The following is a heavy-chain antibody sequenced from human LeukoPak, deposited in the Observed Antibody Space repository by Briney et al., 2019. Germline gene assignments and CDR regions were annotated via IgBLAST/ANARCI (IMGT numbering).Heavy chain of an antibody. CDR2: ISAYNGNT. J-gene: IGHJ4*02. CDR1: GYTFTGYY. CDR3: ARVLGVAQLWHDY. V-gene: IGHV1-18*04. D-gene: IGHD5-18*01. Sequence: GASVKVSCKASGYTFTGYYMHWVRQAPGQGLEWMGWISAYNGNTNYAQKLQGRVTMTTDTSTSTAYMELRSLRSDDTAVYYCARVLGVAQLWHDYWGQGTLVTVSS.